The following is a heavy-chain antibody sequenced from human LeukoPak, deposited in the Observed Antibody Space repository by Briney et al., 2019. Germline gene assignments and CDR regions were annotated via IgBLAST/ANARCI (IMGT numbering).Heavy chain of an antibody. CDR2: TSSRSDSI. V-gene: IGHV3-48*02. Sequence: GGSLRLSCAASGFTFSNYGMKWVRQAPGKRLEWVPYTSSRSDSIYYADSVKGRFTISRDNAQSSLYLQMNSLRDEDTAVYYCARAMRSGYDYWGQGTLVTVSS. D-gene: IGHD5-12*01. CDR1: GFTFSNYG. J-gene: IGHJ4*02. CDR3: ARAMRSGYDY.